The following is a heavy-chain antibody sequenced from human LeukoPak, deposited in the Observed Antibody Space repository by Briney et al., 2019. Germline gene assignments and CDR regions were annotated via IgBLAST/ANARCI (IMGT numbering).Heavy chain of an antibody. CDR3: ARVGYDSSGPFEY. J-gene: IGHJ4*02. Sequence: SETLSLTCTVSGYSISSGYYWGWIRQPPGKGLEWMGSIHHRGSTYYKPSLKSRVIMSMDTSKNQISLNLNSVTAADTAVYYCARVGYDSSGPFEYWGQGFLVTVSS. V-gene: IGHV4-38-2*02. CDR2: IHHRGST. CDR1: GYSISSGYY. D-gene: IGHD3-22*01.